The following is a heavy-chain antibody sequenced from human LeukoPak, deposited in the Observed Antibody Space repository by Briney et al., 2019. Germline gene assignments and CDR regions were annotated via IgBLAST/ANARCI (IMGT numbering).Heavy chain of an antibody. CDR1: GFTFRNYG. Sequence: GGSLRLSCAASGFTFRNYGMHWVRRTPGKGLEWVGRIKSKTDGGTTDYAAPVKGRFTISRDDSKNTLYLQMNSLKTEDTAVYYCTTASIVPWGFYYYMDVWGKGTTVTISS. V-gene: IGHV3-15*01. J-gene: IGHJ6*03. CDR2: IKSKTDGGTT. CDR3: TTASIVPWGFYYYMDV. D-gene: IGHD3-16*01.